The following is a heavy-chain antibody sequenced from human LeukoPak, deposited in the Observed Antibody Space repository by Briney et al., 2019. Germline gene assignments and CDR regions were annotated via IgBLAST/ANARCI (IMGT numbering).Heavy chain of an antibody. CDR2: INPNSGGT. CDR3: ARDKTYYDSSGIFDY. CDR1: GYTFTGYY. V-gene: IGHV1-2*02. Sequence: ASVKVSCKASGYTFTGYYMHWVRQAPGQGLEWMGWINPNSGGTNYAQKFQGRVTITRDTSISTAYMELSRLRSDDTAVYYCARDKTYYDSSGIFDYWGQGTLVTVSS. D-gene: IGHD3-22*01. J-gene: IGHJ4*02.